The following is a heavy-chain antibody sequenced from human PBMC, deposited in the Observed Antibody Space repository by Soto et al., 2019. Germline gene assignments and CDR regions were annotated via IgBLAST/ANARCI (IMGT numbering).Heavy chain of an antibody. J-gene: IGHJ4*02. CDR1: GGSFSGYY. CDR3: VRSLGYCSGGSCPSRDY. Sequence: QVQLQQWGAGLLKPSETLSLTCAVYGGSFSGYYWSWIRQPPGKGLEWIGEINHSGSTNYNPSLKSRVTISVATSKNQFSLKLSSVTAADTAVYYCVRSLGYCSGGSCPSRDYWGQGTLVTVSS. V-gene: IGHV4-34*01. CDR2: INHSGST. D-gene: IGHD2-15*01.